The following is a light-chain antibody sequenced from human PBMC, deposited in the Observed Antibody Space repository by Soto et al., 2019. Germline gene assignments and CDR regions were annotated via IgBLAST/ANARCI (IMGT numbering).Light chain of an antibody. CDR1: QTFSNSF. CDR3: QQYGSSPWA. V-gene: IGKV3-20*01. J-gene: IGKJ1*01. Sequence: EVGLTQSPGTLSLSPGERATLSCRASQTFSNSFLSWFQQIPGQAPRLLIYGAFSRASGIPDRFSGRGSGTDFTLTISRLEPEDFAVYYCQQYGSSPWAFGQGTKVDIK. CDR2: GAF.